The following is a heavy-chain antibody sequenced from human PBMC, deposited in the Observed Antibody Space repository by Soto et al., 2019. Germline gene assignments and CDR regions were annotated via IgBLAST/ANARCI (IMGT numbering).Heavy chain of an antibody. V-gene: IGHV3-30-3*01. J-gene: IGHJ3*02. D-gene: IGHD5-18*01. CDR1: GFTFSSYA. Sequence: GGSLRLSCAASGFTFSSYAMHWVRQAPGKGLEWVAVISYDGSNKYYADSVKGRFTISRDNSKNTLYLQMNSLRAEDTAVYYCARENTAMVGAFDIWGQGTMVTVSS. CDR2: ISYDGSNK. CDR3: ARENTAMVGAFDI.